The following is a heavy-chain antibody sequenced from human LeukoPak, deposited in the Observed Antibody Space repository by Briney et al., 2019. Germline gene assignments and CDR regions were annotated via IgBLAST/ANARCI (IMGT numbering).Heavy chain of an antibody. CDR3: ARQQQLSEFDY. D-gene: IGHD6-13*01. CDR2: INPNNGGT. Sequence: ASVKVSCKASGYTFTGYYMHWVRQAPGKELEWMEWINPNNGGTNYAQKFQGRVTMTRDTSISTAYMEPSLLKSDDTALYYCARQQQLSEFDYWGQGTLVTVSS. J-gene: IGHJ4*02. CDR1: GYTFTGYY. V-gene: IGHV1-2*02.